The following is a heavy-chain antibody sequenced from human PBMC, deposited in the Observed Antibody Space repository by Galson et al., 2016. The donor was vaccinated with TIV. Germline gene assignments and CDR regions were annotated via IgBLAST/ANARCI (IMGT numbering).Heavy chain of an antibody. CDR3: ARLLEWTHEAFDT. CDR2: IDKDGNEK. D-gene: IGHD3-3*01. V-gene: IGHV3-7*01. J-gene: IGHJ3*02. Sequence: SLRLSCAASGFTFGNYWMSWVRQAPGKGLERVANIDKDGNEKYYVDSVKGRFTISRDNAKNTLYLQMNSLRAEDMAIFYCARLLEWTHEAFDTWGQGTMVTVSA. CDR1: GFTFGNYW.